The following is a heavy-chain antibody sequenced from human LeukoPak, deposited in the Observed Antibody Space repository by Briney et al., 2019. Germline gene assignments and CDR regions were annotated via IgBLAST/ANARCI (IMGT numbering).Heavy chain of an antibody. CDR2: VRTHGDPT. J-gene: IGHJ4*02. CDR1: GFRFDSYP. Sequence: GGSLRLSCAASGFRFDSYPMNWVRQPPGKGVEWLSNVRTHGDPTSYADSVRGRFTISRDNAKKSLFLQINSLRVEDTAVYFCVRDVDYAFDYWGQGVLVIVSS. D-gene: IGHD4-17*01. CDR3: VRDVDYAFDY. V-gene: IGHV3-48*01.